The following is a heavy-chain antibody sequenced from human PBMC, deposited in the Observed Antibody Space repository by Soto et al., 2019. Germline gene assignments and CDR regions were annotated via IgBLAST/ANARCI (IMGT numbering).Heavy chain of an antibody. J-gene: IGHJ6*02. CDR1: GFTFSSYA. D-gene: IGHD6-13*01. V-gene: IGHV3-23*01. Sequence: GGSLRLSCAASGFTFSSYAMSWVRQAPGKGLEWVSAIGGSGGSSYYADSVKGRFTISRDNSKNTLYLQMDSLRADGTAVYYCAKDHGYTSSWFFCMDVWGQGTSVTVSS. CDR3: AKDHGYTSSWFFCMDV. CDR2: IGGSGGSS.